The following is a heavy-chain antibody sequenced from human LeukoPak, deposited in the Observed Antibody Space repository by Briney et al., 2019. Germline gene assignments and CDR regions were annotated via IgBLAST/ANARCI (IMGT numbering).Heavy chain of an antibody. CDR2: ISYDGSNK. V-gene: IGHV3-30-3*01. CDR1: GFTFSSYA. Sequence: GRSLRLSCAASGFTFSSYAMHWVRQAPGKGLEWVAVISYDGSNKYYADSVKGRFTISRDNSKNTLYLQMNSLRAEDTAVYYCASADSSSWEVCPFDYWGQGTLVTVSS. J-gene: IGHJ4*02. CDR3: ASADSSSWEVCPFDY. D-gene: IGHD6-13*01.